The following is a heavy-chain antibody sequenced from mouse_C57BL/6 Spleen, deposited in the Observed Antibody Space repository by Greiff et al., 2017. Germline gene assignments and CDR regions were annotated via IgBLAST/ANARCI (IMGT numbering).Heavy chain of an antibody. CDR1: GYTFTGYW. CDR3: GRRGLTVVATDD. CDR2: ILPGSGST. Sequence: VQLQESGAELMKPGASVKLSCKATGYTFTGYWIEWVKQRPGHGLEWIGEILPGSGSTNYNAKFKGKATFTADTSSNTAYMQLSRLTTEDAAIYCCGRRGLTVVATDDWGQGTTLTVSS. D-gene: IGHD1-1*01. J-gene: IGHJ2*01. V-gene: IGHV1-9*01.